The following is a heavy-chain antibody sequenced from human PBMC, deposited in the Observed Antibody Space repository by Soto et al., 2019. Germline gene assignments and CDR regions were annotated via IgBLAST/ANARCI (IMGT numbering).Heavy chain of an antibody. V-gene: IGHV3-30*18. D-gene: IGHD5-18*01. J-gene: IGHJ4*02. CDR2: ISYDGSNK. Sequence: HPGGSLRLSCAASGFTFSSYGMHWVRQAPGKGLEWVAVISYDGSNKYYADSVKGRFTISRDNSKNTLYLQMNSLRAEDTAVYYCAKEVDTAMVISALDYWGQGTLVTVSS. CDR3: AKEVDTAMVISALDY. CDR1: GFTFSSYG.